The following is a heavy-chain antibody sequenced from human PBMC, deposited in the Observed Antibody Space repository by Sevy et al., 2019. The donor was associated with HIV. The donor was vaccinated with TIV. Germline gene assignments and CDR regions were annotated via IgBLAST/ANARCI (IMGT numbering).Heavy chain of an antibody. Sequence: GGSLRLSCAASGFTFSSYAMSWVRQAPGKGLEWVAFIWYDGSNKYYTDFVKGRFVISRDNSKNTLYLQMNSLRVEDTAVYYCAKLVVPAASNDDILTGYPDLRVNYGMDVWGQGTTVTVSS. D-gene: IGHD3-9*01. CDR2: IWYDGSNK. V-gene: IGHV3-30*02. CDR1: GFTFSSYA. J-gene: IGHJ6*02. CDR3: AKLVVPAASNDDILTGYPDLRVNYGMDV.